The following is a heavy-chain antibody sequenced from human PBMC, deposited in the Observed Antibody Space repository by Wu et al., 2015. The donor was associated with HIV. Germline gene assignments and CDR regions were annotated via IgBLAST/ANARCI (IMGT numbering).Heavy chain of an antibody. CDR3: ARGEGSVVGNSLDY. V-gene: IGHV1-69*13. CDR2: YIPMFGIA. D-gene: IGHD4-23*01. J-gene: IGHJ4*01. Sequence: QVQLVQSGAEVKKPGSSVKVSCKASGGTFSNYAISWVRQAPGQGLEWMGRYIPMFGIANYAQKFQGRVTITADESTNTAYMELSSLTSDDTAVYFCARGEGSVVGNSLDYWGQGTLVTVSS. CDR1: GGTFSNYA.